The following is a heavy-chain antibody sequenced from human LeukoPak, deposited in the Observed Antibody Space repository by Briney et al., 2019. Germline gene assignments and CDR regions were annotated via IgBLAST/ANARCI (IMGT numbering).Heavy chain of an antibody. CDR1: GFTFSDYG. CDR2: ISGDTSNK. V-gene: IGHV3-30*18. CDR3: VKDRRGTWSFDY. Sequence: GGSPRLSCAASGFTFSDYGMHWVRQAPGRGLEWVALISGDTSNKYYADSLKGRFTISRDTSKNTVYLQMDSLRADDTAVYYCVKDRRGTWSFDYWGQGTLVTVSS. J-gene: IGHJ4*02. D-gene: IGHD2-8*02.